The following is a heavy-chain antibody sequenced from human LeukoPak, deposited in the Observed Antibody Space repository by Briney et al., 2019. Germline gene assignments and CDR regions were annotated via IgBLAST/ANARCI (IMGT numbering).Heavy chain of an antibody. Sequence: QAGGSLRLSCVASGFTFNNYAMTWVRQAPGKGLEWVAVISYDGSNKYYADSVKGRFTISRDNSKNTLYLQMNSLRAEDTAVYYCAKDGPPPALYYYGSGSYSDYWGQGTLVTVSS. CDR2: ISYDGSNK. J-gene: IGHJ4*02. CDR3: AKDGPPPALYYYGSGSYSDY. CDR1: GFTFNNYA. D-gene: IGHD3-10*01. V-gene: IGHV3-30*04.